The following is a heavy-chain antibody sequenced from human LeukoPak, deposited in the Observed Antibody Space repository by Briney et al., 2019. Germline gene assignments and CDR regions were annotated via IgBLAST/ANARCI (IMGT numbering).Heavy chain of an antibody. CDR1: GGSVSSGSYY. D-gene: IGHD3-3*01. V-gene: IGHV4-61*01. Sequence: KSSETLSLTCTVSGGSVSSGSYYWSWLRQPPGKGLEWIGYIYYSGSTNYNPSLKSRVTISVDTSKNQFSLKLSSVTAADTAVYYCARDRAHYDFWSGYPKIYGMDVWGQGTTVTVSS. CDR3: ARDRAHYDFWSGYPKIYGMDV. J-gene: IGHJ6*02. CDR2: IYYSGST.